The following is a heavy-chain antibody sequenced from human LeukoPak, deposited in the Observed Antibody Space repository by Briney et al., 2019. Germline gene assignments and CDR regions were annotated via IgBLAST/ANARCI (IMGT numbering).Heavy chain of an antibody. CDR3: ANDRGMVRGVIIIGGVTDY. J-gene: IGHJ4*02. CDR2: ISYDGSNK. Sequence: PGRSLRLSCAASGFTFSSYGMHWVRQAPGKGLEWVAVISYDGSNKYYADSVKGRFTISRDNSKNTLYLQMNSLRAQDTTVFYCANDRGMVRGVIIIGGVTDYWGQGTLVTVSS. D-gene: IGHD3-10*01. V-gene: IGHV3-30*18. CDR1: GFTFSSYG.